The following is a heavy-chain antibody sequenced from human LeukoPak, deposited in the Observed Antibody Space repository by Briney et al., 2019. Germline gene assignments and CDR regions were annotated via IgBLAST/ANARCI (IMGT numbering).Heavy chain of an antibody. J-gene: IGHJ6*04. D-gene: IGHD3-10*02. Sequence: SVKVSCKASGGTFSSYAISWVRQAPGRGLEWMGGIIPIFGTANYAQKFQGRVTITADKSTSTAYMELSSLRSEDTAVYYCARAPSVRGVIHYYYGMDVWGKGTTVTVSS. CDR3: ARAPSVRGVIHYYYGMDV. CDR1: GGTFSSYA. CDR2: IIPIFGTA. V-gene: IGHV1-69*06.